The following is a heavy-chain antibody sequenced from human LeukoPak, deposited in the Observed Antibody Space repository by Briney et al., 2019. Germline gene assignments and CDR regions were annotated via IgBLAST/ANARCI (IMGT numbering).Heavy chain of an antibody. V-gene: IGHV3-23*01. Sequence: GGSLRLSCAASGFTFSSYAMSWVRQAPGKGLEWVSAISGSGGSTYYADSVKGRFTISRDNPKNTLYLQMNSLRAEDTAVYYCAKLYRYCSSTSCPNAFDIWGQGTMVTVSS. CDR3: AKLYRYCSSTSCPNAFDI. CDR1: GFTFSSYA. J-gene: IGHJ3*02. CDR2: ISGSGGST. D-gene: IGHD2-2*01.